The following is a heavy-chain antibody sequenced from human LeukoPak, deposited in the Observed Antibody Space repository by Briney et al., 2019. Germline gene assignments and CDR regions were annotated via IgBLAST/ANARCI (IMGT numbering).Heavy chain of an antibody. Sequence: VASVKVSCKASGGTFSSYTISWVRQAPGQGLEWMGRIIPILGIANYAQKFQGRVTITADKSTSTAYMELSSLRSEDTAVYYCASPPRITIFGEYYFDYWGQGTLVTVSS. CDR2: IIPILGIA. CDR3: ASPPRITIFGEYYFDY. D-gene: IGHD3-3*01. CDR1: GGTFSSYT. V-gene: IGHV1-69*02. J-gene: IGHJ4*02.